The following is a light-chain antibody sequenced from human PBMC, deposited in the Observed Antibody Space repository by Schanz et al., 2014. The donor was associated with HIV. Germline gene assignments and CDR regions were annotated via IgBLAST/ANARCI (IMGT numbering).Light chain of an antibody. CDR3: QSFDSSLKGVV. CDR1: TSNVGSRS. J-gene: IGLJ3*02. V-gene: IGLV1-44*01. Sequence: QSVLTQPPSASGTPGQRVTISCSGSTSNVGSRSVDWYQQFPGAAPKLLIYNTHLRPSGVTDRFSGSKSGTSASLAISGLQADDEADYFCQSFDSSLKGVVFGGGTKLTVL. CDR2: NTH.